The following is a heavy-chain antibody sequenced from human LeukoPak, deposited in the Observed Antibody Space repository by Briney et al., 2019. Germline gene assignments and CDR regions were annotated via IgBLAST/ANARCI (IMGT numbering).Heavy chain of an antibody. CDR1: GYTVTRYG. J-gene: IGHJ4*02. Sequence: GASVKVSCKASGYTVTRYGISCVRQAPGQGLEWMGWISAYNGNTNYAQKLQGRVTMTTDTSTSTAYMELRSLRSDDTAVYYSSRGDIVVVKAVNDYWGQGTLVTVSS. CDR3: SRGDIVVVKAVNDY. D-gene: IGHD2-15*01. V-gene: IGHV1-18*01. CDR2: ISAYNGNT.